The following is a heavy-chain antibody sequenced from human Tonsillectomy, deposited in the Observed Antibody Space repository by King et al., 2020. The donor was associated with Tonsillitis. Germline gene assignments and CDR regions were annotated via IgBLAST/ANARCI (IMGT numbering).Heavy chain of an antibody. CDR2: IYHSGST. CDR3: AREMEIRAFDI. Sequence: LQLQESGSGLVKPSQTLSLTCAVSGGSISSGGYSWSWIRQPPGKGLEWIGYIYHSGSTYYNPSLKSRVTISVDRSKNQFSLKLSSVTAADTAVYYCAREMEIRAFDIWGQGTMVTVSS. J-gene: IGHJ3*02. CDR1: GGSISSGGYS. V-gene: IGHV4-30-2*01. D-gene: IGHD2-8*01.